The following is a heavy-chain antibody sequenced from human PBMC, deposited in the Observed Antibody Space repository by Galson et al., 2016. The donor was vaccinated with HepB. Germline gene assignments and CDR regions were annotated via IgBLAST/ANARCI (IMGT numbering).Heavy chain of an antibody. CDR2: IFGRGST. CDR3: TRDLHGDGPNPAGHRGDY. D-gene: IGHD3-10*01. V-gene: IGHV3-53*01. CDR1: GFTLNTNN. Sequence: SLRLSCAVSGFTLNTNNMTWVRQAPGKGLEWVSVIFGRGSTYYADSVAGRFIISKDDSQNIVYLQMKSPTADDTAVYYCTRDLHGDGPNPAGHRGDYWGQGTLVTVSS. J-gene: IGHJ4*02.